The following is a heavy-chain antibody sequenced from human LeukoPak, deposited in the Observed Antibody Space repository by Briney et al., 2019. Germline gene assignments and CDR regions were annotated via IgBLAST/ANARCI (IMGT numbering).Heavy chain of an antibody. D-gene: IGHD3-22*01. CDR2: IYYSGST. Sequence: SETLSLTCTVSGGSISSGGYYWSWIRQHPGKGLEWIGYIYYSGSTYYNPSLKSRVTISVDTSKNQFSLKLSSVTAADTAVYYCARGMYYDSSGYGPYYYYGMDVWGQGTTVTVSS. CDR3: ARGMYYDSSGYGPYYYYGMDV. CDR1: GGSISSGGYY. V-gene: IGHV4-31*03. J-gene: IGHJ6*02.